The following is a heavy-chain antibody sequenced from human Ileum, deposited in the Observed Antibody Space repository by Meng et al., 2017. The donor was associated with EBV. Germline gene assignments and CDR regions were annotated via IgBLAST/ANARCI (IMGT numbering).Heavy chain of an antibody. J-gene: IGHJ4*02. V-gene: IGHV4-30-2*01. CDR3: ARAHPVVYFFDY. CDR2: IQHSGST. CDR1: GGSISSGGHS. Sequence: QLHLQESGSGLVKPSQTLSLTCAVSGGSISSGGHSWSWIRQPPGKGLEWIGDIQHSGSTYYNPSLKSRVTISVERSRNQFSLKLSSVTAADTAVYYCARAHPVVYFFDYWGQGTLVTVSS. D-gene: IGHD4-23*01.